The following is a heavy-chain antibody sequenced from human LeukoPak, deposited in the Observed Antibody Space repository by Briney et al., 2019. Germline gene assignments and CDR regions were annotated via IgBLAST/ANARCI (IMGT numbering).Heavy chain of an antibody. CDR3: ARGHGGTILFPPYYYYTDV. CDR2: IVVCSGNT. V-gene: IGHV1-58*02. D-gene: IGHD3-9*01. Sequence: ASVKVSCKASGFTFISSAMQWVRQARGQRLEWIGWIVVCSGNTNYAQKFQGRVTMTRNTSISTAYMELSSLRSEDTAVYYCARGHGGTILFPPYYYYTDVWGKGTTVT. CDR1: GFTFISSA. J-gene: IGHJ6*03.